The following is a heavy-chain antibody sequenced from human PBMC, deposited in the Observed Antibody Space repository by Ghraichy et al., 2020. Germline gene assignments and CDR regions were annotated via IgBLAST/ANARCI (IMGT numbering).Heavy chain of an antibody. CDR2: ISGSGGST. J-gene: IGHJ4*02. CDR1: GFTFSSYA. Sequence: GGSLRLSCAASGFTFSSYAMSWVRQAPGKGLEWVSAISGSGGSTYYADSVKGRFTISRDNSKNTLYLQMNSLRAEDTAVYYCAKDLGRGDHTRNFDYWGQGTLVTVSS. D-gene: IGHD4-17*01. V-gene: IGHV3-23*01. CDR3: AKDLGRGDHTRNFDY.